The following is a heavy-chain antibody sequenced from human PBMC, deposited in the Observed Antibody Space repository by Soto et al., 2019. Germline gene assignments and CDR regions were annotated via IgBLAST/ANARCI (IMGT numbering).Heavy chain of an antibody. J-gene: IGHJ4*02. CDR3: ARDVNLYFDY. CDR2: IWYDGSNK. Sequence: XXSLSLSFAASGFTFSSYGMHWVRQAPGKGLEWVAVIWYDGSNKYYADSVKGRFTISRDNSKNTVYLQMTSLGAEDTAVYYCARDVNLYFDYWGQGTPVTVSS. V-gene: IGHV3-33*01. CDR1: GFTFSSYG.